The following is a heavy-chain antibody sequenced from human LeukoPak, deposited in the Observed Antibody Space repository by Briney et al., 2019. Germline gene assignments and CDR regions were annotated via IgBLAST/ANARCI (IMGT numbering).Heavy chain of an antibody. Sequence: PGGSLRLSCAASGFTFSSYSMNWVRQAPGKGLEWVSSISSSSSYIYYADSVKGRFTISRDNAKNSLYLQMNSLRAEDTAVYYCASGNSSSWYFQHWGQGTLVTVSS. J-gene: IGHJ1*01. CDR3: ASGNSSSWYFQH. CDR1: GFTFSSYS. CDR2: ISSSSSYI. D-gene: IGHD6-13*01. V-gene: IGHV3-21*01.